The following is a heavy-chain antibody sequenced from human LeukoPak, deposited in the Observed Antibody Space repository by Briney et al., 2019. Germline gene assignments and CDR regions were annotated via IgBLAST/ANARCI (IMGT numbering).Heavy chain of an antibody. CDR1: GSTFNDYA. CDR3: GKDLKPGGMDV. CDR2: INLDGGGV. Sequence: PGGSLRLSCAVSGSTFNDYAMHWVRHAPGKGLEWVSGINLDGGGVGYADSVKGRFTISRDKAKNSLYLQMNSLIPEDTALYYCGKDLKPGGMDVWGQGTTVTVSS. J-gene: IGHJ6*02. V-gene: IGHV3-9*01.